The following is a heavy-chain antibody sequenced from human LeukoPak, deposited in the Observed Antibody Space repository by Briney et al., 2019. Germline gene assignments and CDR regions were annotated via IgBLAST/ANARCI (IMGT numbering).Heavy chain of an antibody. CDR2: IYYSGST. CDR1: GGSISSSSYY. Sequence: SETLSLTCTVSGGSISSSSYYWGWIRQPPGKGLEWIGSIYYSGSTYYNPSLNSRVTISVDTSKNQFSLKLSAVTAADTAVYYGARLRVGATLNYYYYMDVWGKGTTVTISS. J-gene: IGHJ6*03. D-gene: IGHD1-26*01. CDR3: ARLRVGATLNYYYYMDV. V-gene: IGHV4-39*01.